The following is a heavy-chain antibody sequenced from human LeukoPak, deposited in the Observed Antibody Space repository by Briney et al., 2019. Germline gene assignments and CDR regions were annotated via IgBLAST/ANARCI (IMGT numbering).Heavy chain of an antibody. Sequence: ETLSLTCTVSGGSISSRSYYWGWIRQPPGKGLEFIGTIDYSGTTDYHPSLESRVTILIDTSKNQFSLKVNSMTAADTAVYYCARGTRPFDYWGQGILVTVSS. J-gene: IGHJ4*02. CDR2: IDYSGTT. V-gene: IGHV4-39*07. CDR3: ARGTRPFDY. CDR1: GGSISSRSYY.